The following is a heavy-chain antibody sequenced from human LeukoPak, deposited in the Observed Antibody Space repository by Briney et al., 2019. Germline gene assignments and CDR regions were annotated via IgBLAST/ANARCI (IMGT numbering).Heavy chain of an antibody. V-gene: IGHV4-39*01. CDR3: ARLKVRGVFYYYYVDV. CDR1: GGSISCSSYY. D-gene: IGHD3-10*01. Sequence: KTSETLSLTCTVSGGSISCSSYYWGWIRQPPGKGLEWIGSIYYSGSTYYNPSLKSRVTISVDTSKNQFSLKLSSVTAADTAVYYCARLKVRGVFYYYYVDVWGKGTTVTVSS. CDR2: IYYSGST. J-gene: IGHJ6*03.